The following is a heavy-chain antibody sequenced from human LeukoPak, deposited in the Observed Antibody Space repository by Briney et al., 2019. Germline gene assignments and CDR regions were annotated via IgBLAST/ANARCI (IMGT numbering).Heavy chain of an antibody. D-gene: IGHD6-13*01. CDR1: GFTVSSNY. V-gene: IGHV3-53*01. Sequence: PGGSLRLSCAASGFTVSSNYMSWVRQAPGKGLEWVSVIYSGGSTYYADSVKGRFTISRDNGKNSLYLQMNSLRAEDTAVYYCARERSRSWSTFMDVWGKGTTVTVSS. CDR2: IYSGGST. J-gene: IGHJ6*03. CDR3: ARERSRSWSTFMDV.